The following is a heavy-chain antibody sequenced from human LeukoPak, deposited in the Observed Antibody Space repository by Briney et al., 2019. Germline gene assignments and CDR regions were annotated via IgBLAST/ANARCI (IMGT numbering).Heavy chain of an antibody. V-gene: IGHV3-23*01. D-gene: IGHD6-19*01. Sequence: GGFLRLSCAASGFTFSSYAMSWVRQAPGKGLEWVSAISGSGGSTYYADSVKGRFTISRDNSKNTLYLQMNSLRAEDTAVYYCAKGREWLVQYYFDYWGQGTLVTVSS. CDR2: ISGSGGST. CDR3: AKGREWLVQYYFDY. CDR1: GFTFSSYA. J-gene: IGHJ4*02.